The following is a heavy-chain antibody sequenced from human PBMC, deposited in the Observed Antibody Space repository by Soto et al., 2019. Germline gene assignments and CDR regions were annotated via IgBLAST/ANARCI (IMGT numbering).Heavy chain of an antibody. CDR3: TRYYYDSVSYFDY. J-gene: IGHJ4*02. V-gene: IGHV4-39*01. Sequence: LSLTCTVSGGSIRSTSYYWGWIRQPPGKGLEWIGRIYYSGSTYYKPSLKSRVTMSVDTSKNHSSLRLSPVTAADTAVYYCTRYYYDSVSYFDYCGQGTIVTVST. CDR1: GGSIRSTSYY. CDR2: IYYSGST. D-gene: IGHD3-10*01.